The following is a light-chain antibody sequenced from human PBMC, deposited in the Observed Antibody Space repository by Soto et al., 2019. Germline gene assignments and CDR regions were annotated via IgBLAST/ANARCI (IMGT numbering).Light chain of an antibody. CDR3: QQSYSTPA. Sequence: DIQMTQSPSSLSASAGDRVTITCRASQTINTYLNWYQQKPGKAPHLLIYATSTLQSGVPSRFSGSGSGTDFTLTISSLQPEDFATYYCQQSYSTPAFGPGTKVDIK. V-gene: IGKV1-39*01. CDR1: QTINTY. J-gene: IGKJ3*01. CDR2: ATS.